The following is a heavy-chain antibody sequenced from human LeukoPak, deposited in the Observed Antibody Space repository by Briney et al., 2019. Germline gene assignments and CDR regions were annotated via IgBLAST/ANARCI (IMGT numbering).Heavy chain of an antibody. CDR2: ISGSSSYI. D-gene: IGHD6-6*01. CDR1: GFTFSSYS. V-gene: IGHV3-21*01. J-gene: IGHJ4*02. CDR3: ARDRYSSSPCDY. Sequence: PGGSLRLSCAASGFTFSSYSMNWVRQAPGKGLEWVSSISGSSSYIYYADSVKGRFTISRDNAKNSLYLQMNSLRAEDTAVYYCARDRYSSSPCDYWGQGTLVTVSS.